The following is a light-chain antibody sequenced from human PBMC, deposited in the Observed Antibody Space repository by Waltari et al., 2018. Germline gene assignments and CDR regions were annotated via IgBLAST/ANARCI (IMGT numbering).Light chain of an antibody. CDR3: QVRDSSRGHPALV. CDR1: HIGSYS. CDR2: DDS. V-gene: IGLV3-21*02. Sequence: SYVLTQPPSVSVAPGQTARITCGGNHIGSYSVHWYQQRPGQAPVLVVYDDSGRPSGIPERFSGSNSGNTATLTINRVEAGDEADYYCQVRDSSRGHPALVFGGGTKLTVL. J-gene: IGLJ2*01.